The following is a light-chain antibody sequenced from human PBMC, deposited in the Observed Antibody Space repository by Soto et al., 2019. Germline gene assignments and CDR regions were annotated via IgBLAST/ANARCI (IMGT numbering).Light chain of an antibody. CDR2: EGN. CDR3: CSYAGSSPLYV. CDR1: SSHIGSSNL. V-gene: IGLV2-23*01. Sequence: QSALTQPASVSGSPGQSITISCTASSSHIGSSNLVSWYQHHSGKAPKLIIYEGNKRPSGVSNRFSGSKSGKTASLTISGLQAEDEGTYYCCSYAGSSPLYVFGNGTRSPS. J-gene: IGLJ1*01.